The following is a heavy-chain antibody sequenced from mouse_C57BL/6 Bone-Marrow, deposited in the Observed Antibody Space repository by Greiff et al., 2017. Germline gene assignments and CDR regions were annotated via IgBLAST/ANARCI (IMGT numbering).Heavy chain of an antibody. CDR2: ISDGGSYT. CDR1: GFTFSSYA. J-gene: IGHJ2*01. CDR3: ARDMGWPFFDY. Sequence: EVKLVESGGGLVKPGGSLKLSCAASGFTFSSYAMSWVRQTPEKRLEWVATISDGGSYTYYPDNVKGRFTISRDNAKNNLYLQMSHLKSEDTAMYYCARDMGWPFFDYGGQGTTLTVSS. D-gene: IGHD1-1*02. V-gene: IGHV5-4*01.